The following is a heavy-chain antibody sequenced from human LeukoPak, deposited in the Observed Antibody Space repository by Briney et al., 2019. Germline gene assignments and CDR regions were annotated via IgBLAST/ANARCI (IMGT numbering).Heavy chain of an antibody. V-gene: IGHV2-70*17. CDR1: GFSLSTSGMC. Sequence: ESGPTLVNPTQTLTLTCTFSGFSLSTSGMCVSWVRQPPGKALEWLARIDWDEDKFYCTSLKTRFTISKDTSKNQVVLTMANMDPVDTATYYCTRTRRVIMSRGNYYYMDVWGKGTPVTVSS. CDR3: TRTRRVIMSRGNYYYMDV. D-gene: IGHD5/OR15-5a*01. J-gene: IGHJ6*03. CDR2: IDWDEDK.